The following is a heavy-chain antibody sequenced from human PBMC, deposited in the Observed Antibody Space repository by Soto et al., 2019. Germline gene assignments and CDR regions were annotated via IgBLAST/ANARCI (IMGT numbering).Heavy chain of an antibody. D-gene: IGHD3-3*01. V-gene: IGHV1-18*01. CDR1: GYTFTSYV. CDR3: ARVLEWLYYDY. Sequence: VAVKVSCKACGYTFTSYVIVCVRLAPGQGLEWMGWISAYNGNTNYAQKLQGRVTMTTDTSTSTAYMELRSLRSDDTAVYYCARVLEWLYYDYWGQRTLVTVSS. J-gene: IGHJ4*02. CDR2: ISAYNGNT.